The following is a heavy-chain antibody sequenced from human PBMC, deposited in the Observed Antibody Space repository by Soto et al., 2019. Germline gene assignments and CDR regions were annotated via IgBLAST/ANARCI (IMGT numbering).Heavy chain of an antibody. J-gene: IGHJ4*02. D-gene: IGHD6-19*01. CDR1: GFTFSSYG. CDR3: AKVYSSGWYVGY. CDR2: ISYDGSNK. Sequence: PGGSLRLSCAASGFTFSSYGMHWVRQAPGKGLEWVAVISYDGSNKYYADSVKGRFTISRDNSKNTLYLQMNSLRAEDTAVYYCAKVYSSGWYVGYWGQGTLVTVSS. V-gene: IGHV3-30*18.